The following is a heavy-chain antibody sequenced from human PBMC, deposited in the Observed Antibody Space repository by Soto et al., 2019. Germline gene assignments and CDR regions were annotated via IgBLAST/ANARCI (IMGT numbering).Heavy chain of an antibody. CDR3: ASGGNWFDP. D-gene: IGHD3-16*01. J-gene: IGHJ5*02. V-gene: IGHV4-59*01. CDR1: GGSISNYY. CDR2: TYYNGNI. Sequence: SETLSLTCNVSGGSISNYYWTWIRQSPEKGLEWIGYTYYNGNINYNPSLKSRVTISIDTSKNRFSLTLKSVSAADTAVYYCASGGNWFDPWGQGVPVTVSS.